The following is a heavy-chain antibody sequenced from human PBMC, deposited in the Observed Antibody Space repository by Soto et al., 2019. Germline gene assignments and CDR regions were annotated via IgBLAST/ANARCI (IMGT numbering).Heavy chain of an antibody. Sequence: QVQLVESGGGVVQPGRSLRLSCAASGFTFSSYAMHWVRQAPGKGLEWVAVISYDGSNKYYADSVKVRFTISRDISKNSLYLQMNCLRPEDTAVYYCAIACGLLLDYWGRGTLFTGSS. CDR2: ISYDGSNK. CDR1: GFTFSSYA. D-gene: IGHD2-21*01. CDR3: AIACGLLLDY. V-gene: IGHV3-30-3*01. J-gene: IGHJ4*02.